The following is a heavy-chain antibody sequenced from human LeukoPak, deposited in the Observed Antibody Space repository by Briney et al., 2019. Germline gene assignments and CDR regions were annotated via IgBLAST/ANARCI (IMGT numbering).Heavy chain of an antibody. CDR2: ISSSSSTI. CDR3: ARLTGTTPFDY. Sequence: GESLRLSCAASGFTFSSNWMTWVRQAPGKGLEWVSYISSSSSTIHYADSVKGRFTISRDNAKNSLYLQMNSLRAEDTAVYYCARLTGTTPFDYWGQGTLVTVSS. V-gene: IGHV3-48*04. J-gene: IGHJ4*02. D-gene: IGHD1-7*01. CDR1: GFTFSSNW.